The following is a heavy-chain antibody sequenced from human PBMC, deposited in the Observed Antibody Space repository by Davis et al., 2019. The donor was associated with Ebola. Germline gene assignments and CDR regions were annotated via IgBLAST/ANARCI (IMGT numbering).Heavy chain of an antibody. CDR1: GGSFSGYY. CDR3: ARDYGDYVFDY. V-gene: IGHV4-34*01. Sequence: MPSETLSLTCAVYGGSFSGYYWSWIRQPPGKGLEWIGEINHSGSTNYNPSLKSRVTISVDTSKNQFSLKLSSVTAADTAVYYCARDYGDYVFDYWGQGTLVTVSS. CDR2: INHSGST. D-gene: IGHD4-17*01. J-gene: IGHJ4*02.